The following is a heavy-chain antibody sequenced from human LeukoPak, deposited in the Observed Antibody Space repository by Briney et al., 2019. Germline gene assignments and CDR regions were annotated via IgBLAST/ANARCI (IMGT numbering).Heavy chain of an antibody. CDR3: ARVHHRSVVDFDY. CDR2: IIHSGSA. CDR1: GGSFSGYY. V-gene: IGHV4-34*12. D-gene: IGHD2-15*01. Sequence: SETLSLTCAVYGGSFSGYYWSWIRQPPGKGLEWIGEIIHSGSANYNPSLKSRVTISVDTSKNQFSLKLSSVTAADTAVYYCARVHHRSVVDFDYWGQGTLVTVSS. J-gene: IGHJ4*02.